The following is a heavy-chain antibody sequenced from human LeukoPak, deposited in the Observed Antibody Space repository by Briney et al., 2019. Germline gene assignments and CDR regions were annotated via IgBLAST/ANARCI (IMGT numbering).Heavy chain of an antibody. D-gene: IGHD2-15*01. CDR2: FDPEDGET. V-gene: IGHV1-24*01. J-gene: IGHJ4*02. CDR1: GYTLTELS. CDR3: ARGNRVVAATFIDY. Sequence: ASVKVSCKVSGYTLTELSMHWVRQAPGKGLEWMGGFDPEDGETIYAQKLQGRVTVTTDTSTSTAYMELRSLRSDDTAVYYCARGNRVVAATFIDYWGQGTLVTVSS.